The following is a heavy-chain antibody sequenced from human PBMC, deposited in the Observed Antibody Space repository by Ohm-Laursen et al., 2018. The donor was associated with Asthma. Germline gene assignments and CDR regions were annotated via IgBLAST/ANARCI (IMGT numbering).Heavy chain of an antibody. V-gene: IGHV3-48*02. CDR3: ARGYYYDSRASYYFDY. CDR2: ISSSSSSL. CDR1: GFSFSSCT. Sequence: GSLRLSCAAPGFSFSSCTMNWVRQAPGKGLEWVSYISSSSSSLYYADSVKGRFTISRDDAKNSLSLQMNSLRDDDTAVYYCARGYYYDSRASYYFDYWGQGTLVTVSS. J-gene: IGHJ4*02. D-gene: IGHD3-22*01.